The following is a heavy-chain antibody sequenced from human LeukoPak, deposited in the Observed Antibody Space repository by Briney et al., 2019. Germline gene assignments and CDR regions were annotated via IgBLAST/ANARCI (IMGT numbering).Heavy chain of an antibody. Sequence: GGSLRLSCAASGFSFSRYAMHWVRQAPGKGLEWVSYNSSSGSTIYXADSVKGRFTISRENAKNSLYLQMNSLRAEDTAVYYCAXXGLIYGYWGQGTLVTVSS. CDR2: NSSSGSTI. CDR1: GFSFSRYA. D-gene: IGHD3-3*01. V-gene: IGHV3-48*04. J-gene: IGHJ4*02. CDR3: AXXGLIYGY.